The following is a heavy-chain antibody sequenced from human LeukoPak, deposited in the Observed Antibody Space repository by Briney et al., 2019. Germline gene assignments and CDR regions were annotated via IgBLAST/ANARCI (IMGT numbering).Heavy chain of an antibody. D-gene: IGHD1-26*01. CDR1: GFTFSSYA. Sequence: GGSLRLSCAASGFTFSSYAMHWVRQAPGKGLEWVAVISYDGSNKYYADSVKGRFTISRDNSKNTLYLQMNSLRAEDTAVYYCARDGLDSGCYSDYWGQGTLVTVSS. CDR3: ARDGLDSGCYSDY. CDR2: ISYDGSNK. V-gene: IGHV3-30-3*01. J-gene: IGHJ4*02.